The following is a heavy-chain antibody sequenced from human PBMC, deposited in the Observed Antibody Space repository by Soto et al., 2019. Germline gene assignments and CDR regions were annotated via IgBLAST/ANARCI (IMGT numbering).Heavy chain of an antibody. CDR1: GYTFPSYG. CDR2: ISAHNGNT. J-gene: IGHJ4*02. V-gene: IGHV1-18*01. Sequence: QVQLVQSGAEVKKPGASVKVSCKASGYTFPSYGISWVRQAPGQGLVWMGWISAHNGNTKYAQNFQGRVTMTTDTSTSTAHMELRGLRSDDTAVYYCARDGGSWPDYWGQGTLVTVSS. D-gene: IGHD2-15*01. CDR3: ARDGGSWPDY.